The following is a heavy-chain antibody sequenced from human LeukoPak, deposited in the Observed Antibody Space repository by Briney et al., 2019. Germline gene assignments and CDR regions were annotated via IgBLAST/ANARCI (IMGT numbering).Heavy chain of an antibody. CDR3: ARDRGGGSSPIDY. J-gene: IGHJ4*02. D-gene: IGHD6-6*01. CDR2: IYRSGRT. Sequence: SETLSLTCAVSGYSISSDYYWGWIRQPTGRGLEWIASIYRSGRTYYNPSLKSRVTISLDTSKNQFSLKVNSVTAADTAVYFCARDRGGGSSPIDYWGQGTLVTVSS. V-gene: IGHV4-38-2*02. CDR1: GYSISSDYY.